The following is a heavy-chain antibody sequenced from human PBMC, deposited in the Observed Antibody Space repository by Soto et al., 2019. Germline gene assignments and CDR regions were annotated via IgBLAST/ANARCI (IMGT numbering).Heavy chain of an antibody. J-gene: IGHJ5*02. CDR2: ISGSGDRT. CDR1: GFSFTSFA. Sequence: EVYLLESGGALVQPGGSLRLSCAASGFSFTSFAMTWVRQVQGTGLEWVSAISGSGDRTYYADSVRGRFTISRDNFRNTLYLQMNSLRVEDTALYYCAKGDGSVSYYAATWGQGTLVTVSS. V-gene: IGHV3-23*01. D-gene: IGHD3-10*01. CDR3: AKGDGSVSYYAAT.